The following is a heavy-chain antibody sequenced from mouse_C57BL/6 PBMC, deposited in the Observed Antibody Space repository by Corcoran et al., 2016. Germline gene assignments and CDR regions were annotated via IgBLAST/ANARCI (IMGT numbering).Heavy chain of an antibody. Sequence: QIQLVQSGPELKKPGETVKISCKASGYTFTTYGMSWVKQAPGKGLKWMGWINTYSGVPTYADDFKGRFAFSLETSASTAYLQINNLKNEDTATYFCAKGGAQATFAYWGQGTLVTVSA. CDR3: AKGGAQATFAY. CDR2: INTYSGVP. V-gene: IGHV9-3*01. D-gene: IGHD3-2*02. CDR1: GYTFTTYG. J-gene: IGHJ3*01.